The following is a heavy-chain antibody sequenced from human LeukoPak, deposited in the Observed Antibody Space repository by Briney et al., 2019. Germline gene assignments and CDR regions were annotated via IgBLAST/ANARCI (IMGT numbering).Heavy chain of an antibody. CDR3: ARDQGYGDYRLPY. V-gene: IGHV3-33*01. Sequence: PGGSLRLSCAAPGFTFSSYGMHWVRQAPGKGLEWVAVIWYDGSNKYYADSVKGRFTISRDNSKNTLYLQMNSLGAEDTAVYYCARDQGYGDYRLPYWGQGTLVTVSS. CDR2: IWYDGSNK. D-gene: IGHD4-17*01. J-gene: IGHJ4*02. CDR1: GFTFSSYG.